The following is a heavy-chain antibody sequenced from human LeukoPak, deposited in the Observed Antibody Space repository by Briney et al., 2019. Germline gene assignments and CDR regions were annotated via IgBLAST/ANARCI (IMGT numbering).Heavy chain of an antibody. Sequence: WGSLKLSCTASGFTFSSYSMNWVRQAPGKGLELVSYISSSGSTRYYADSVKGRFIIFGDNAKNSLYLQMNSLRAEDTAVYYCARVQTTVTNLDYWGQGTLVTVS. CDR3: ARVQTTVTNLDY. D-gene: IGHD4-17*01. J-gene: IGHJ4*02. CDR1: GFTFSSYS. V-gene: IGHV3-48*04. CDR2: ISSSGSTR.